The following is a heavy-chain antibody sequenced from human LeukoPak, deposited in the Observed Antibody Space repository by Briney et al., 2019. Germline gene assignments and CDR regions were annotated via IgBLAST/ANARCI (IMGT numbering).Heavy chain of an antibody. V-gene: IGHV4-61*05. Sequence: SETLSLTCTVSGGSISSRNYYWGWIRQPPGKGLEWIGYIYYTGSTNYNPSLKSRVTISVDTSKNQFSLKLTSVTAADTAVYYCARVGITIFGVGPEYFQHWGQGTLVTVSS. D-gene: IGHD3-3*01. J-gene: IGHJ1*01. CDR3: ARVGITIFGVGPEYFQH. CDR2: IYYTGST. CDR1: GGSISSRNYY.